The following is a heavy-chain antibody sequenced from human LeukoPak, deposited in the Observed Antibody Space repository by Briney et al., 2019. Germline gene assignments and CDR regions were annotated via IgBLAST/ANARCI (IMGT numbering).Heavy chain of an antibody. J-gene: IGHJ3*02. Sequence: GESLKISCKGSGYSFTSHWIGWVRQMPGKGLEWMGISYPGGSETRYSPSFQGQVTISADKSISTAYLQWSSLKASDTAMYYCARRHYYDSSGYYLAHDAFDIWGQGTMVTVSS. CDR2: SYPGGSET. D-gene: IGHD3-22*01. V-gene: IGHV5-51*01. CDR3: ARRHYYDSSGYYLAHDAFDI. CDR1: GYSFTSHW.